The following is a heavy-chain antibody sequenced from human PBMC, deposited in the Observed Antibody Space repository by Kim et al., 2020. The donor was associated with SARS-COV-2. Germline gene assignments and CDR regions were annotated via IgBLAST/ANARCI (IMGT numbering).Heavy chain of an antibody. CDR2: INSDGSST. Sequence: GGSLRLSCAASGFTFSSYWMHWVRQAPGKGLVWVSRINSDGSSTSYADSVKGRFTISRDNAKNTLYLQMNSLRTEDTAVYYCARGDRQWLVLGDAFDIWGQGTMVTVSS. CDR1: GFTFSSYW. J-gene: IGHJ3*02. CDR3: ARGDRQWLVLGDAFDI. V-gene: IGHV3-74*01. D-gene: IGHD6-19*01.